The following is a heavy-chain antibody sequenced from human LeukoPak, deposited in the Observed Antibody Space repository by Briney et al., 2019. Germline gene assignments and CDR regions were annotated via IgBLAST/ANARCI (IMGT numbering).Heavy chain of an antibody. Sequence: SETLSLTCTVSGGSISSSSYYWGWIRQPPGKGLEWIGSIYYSGSTYYNPSLKSRVTISVDTSKNQFSLKLSSVTAADTAVYYCAREYCSSASCYDDYWGQGTLVTVSS. V-gene: IGHV4-39*07. CDR3: AREYCSSASCYDDY. J-gene: IGHJ4*02. D-gene: IGHD2-2*01. CDR2: IYYSGST. CDR1: GGSISSSSYY.